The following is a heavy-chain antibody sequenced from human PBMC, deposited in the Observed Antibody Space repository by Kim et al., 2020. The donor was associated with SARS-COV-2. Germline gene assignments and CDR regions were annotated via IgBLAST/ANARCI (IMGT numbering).Heavy chain of an antibody. D-gene: IGHD3-10*01. CDR2: ISSSSSYI. Sequence: GGSLRLSCAASGFTFSSYSMNWVRQAPGKGLEWVSSISSSSSYIYYADSVKGRFTISRDNAKNSLYLQMNSLRAEDTAVYYCARDGVLLWFGELVSTVINYYGMDVWGQGTTVTVSS. CDR3: ARDGVLLWFGELVSTVINYYGMDV. J-gene: IGHJ6*02. V-gene: IGHV3-21*01. CDR1: GFTFSSYS.